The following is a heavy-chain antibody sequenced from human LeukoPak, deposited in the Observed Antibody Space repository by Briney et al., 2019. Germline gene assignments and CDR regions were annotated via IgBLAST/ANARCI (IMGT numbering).Heavy chain of an antibody. J-gene: IGHJ4*02. Sequence: SETLSLTCTVSGGSISSYYWGWIRQPPGEGLEWIGSIYYSGSTYYNSSLQSRVTISVDTSKNQFSLRLSSVTAADTAVYYCARVTGYVMEDYFDYWGQGTLVTVSS. D-gene: IGHD6-13*01. V-gene: IGHV4-39*07. CDR3: ARVTGYVMEDYFDY. CDR2: IYYSGST. CDR1: GGSISSYY.